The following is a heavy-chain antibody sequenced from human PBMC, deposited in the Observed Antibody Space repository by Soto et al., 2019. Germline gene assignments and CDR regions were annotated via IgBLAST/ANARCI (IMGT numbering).Heavy chain of an antibody. CDR2: TYYRSKWYN. Sequence: SHTLSLTCVISGDSVSSNSAAWNWIRQSPSRGLEWLGRTYYRSKWYNDYAVSVKSRITINPDTSKNQFSLQLNSVTPEDTAVYYCARDLSHYDILTGYSYYYYGMDVWGQGTTVTVS. J-gene: IGHJ6*02. CDR1: GDSVSSNSAA. CDR3: ARDLSHYDILTGYSYYYYGMDV. D-gene: IGHD3-9*01. V-gene: IGHV6-1*01.